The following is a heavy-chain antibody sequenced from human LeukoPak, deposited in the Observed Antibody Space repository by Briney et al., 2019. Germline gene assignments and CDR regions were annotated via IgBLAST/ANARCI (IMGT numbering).Heavy chain of an antibody. CDR2: ISSSSSYT. CDR1: GFTFSDYY. Sequence: PGGSLRLSCAASGFTFSDYYMSWIRQAPGKGLEWVSYISSSSSYTNYADSVKGRFTISRDNAKNSLYLQMNSLRAEDTAVYYCARSPRIVAAGSYFDYWGQGTLVTVSS. V-gene: IGHV3-11*06. CDR3: ARSPRIVAAGSYFDY. D-gene: IGHD6-13*01. J-gene: IGHJ4*02.